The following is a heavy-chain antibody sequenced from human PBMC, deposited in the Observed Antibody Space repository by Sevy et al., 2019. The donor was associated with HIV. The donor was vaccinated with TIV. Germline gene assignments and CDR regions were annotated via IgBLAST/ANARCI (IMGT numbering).Heavy chain of an antibody. CDR3: ARASAGDTLDYYGMDV. CDR1: GFSISSGYY. CDR2: IYHSGRT. Sequence: SETLSLTCTVSGFSISSGYYWGWIRQSPEKGLEWIGNIYHSGRTYYKPSLKSRVTISVDKSKNQFSLKLISVTAADTAVYYCARASAGDTLDYYGMDVWGQGTTVTVSS. V-gene: IGHV4-38-2*02. D-gene: IGHD2-21*02. J-gene: IGHJ6*02.